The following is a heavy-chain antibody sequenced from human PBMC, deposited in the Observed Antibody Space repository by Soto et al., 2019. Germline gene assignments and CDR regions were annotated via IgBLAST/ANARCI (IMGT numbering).Heavy chain of an antibody. CDR1: GYSISSGSY. CDR2: IYHGGTT. V-gene: IGHV4-38-2*02. Sequence: SETLSLTCTVSGYSISSGSYLAWIRQPPGKGPEWIASIYHGGTTFYNPSLKSRITISVDTSNTQFSLKLTSVAAADTAVYYCARVHVMVVAGSTFDYWGHGILVTVSS. CDR3: ARVHVMVVAGSTFDY. J-gene: IGHJ4*01. D-gene: IGHD6-19*01.